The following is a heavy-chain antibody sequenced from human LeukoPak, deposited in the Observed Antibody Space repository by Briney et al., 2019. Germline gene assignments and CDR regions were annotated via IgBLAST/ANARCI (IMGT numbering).Heavy chain of an antibody. V-gene: IGHV1-18*01. CDR2: ISAYNGNT. CDR1: GYTFTSYG. CDR3: ASFRAQYSGSYTPISHFDY. J-gene: IGHJ4*02. Sequence: ASVKVSCKASGYTFTSYGISWVRQAPGQGLEWMGWISAYNGNTNYAQKLQGRVTMTTDTTTSTAYMELRSLRSDDPAVYYCASFRAQYSGSYTPISHFDYWGQGTLVTVSS. D-gene: IGHD1-26*01.